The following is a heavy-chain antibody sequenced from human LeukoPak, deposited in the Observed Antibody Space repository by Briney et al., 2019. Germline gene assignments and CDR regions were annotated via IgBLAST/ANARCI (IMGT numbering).Heavy chain of an antibody. CDR2: FYYSEST. Sequence: SETLSLTCTVSGGSISSGGYYWSWIRQHPGKGLEWIGYFYYSESTYYNPSLKNRVTISVDTSKNQFSLKLSSVTAADTAVYYCASLPQTEYQLLHPSDAFDIWGQGTMVTVSS. J-gene: IGHJ3*02. V-gene: IGHV4-31*03. D-gene: IGHD2-2*02. CDR3: ASLPQTEYQLLHPSDAFDI. CDR1: GGSISSGGYY.